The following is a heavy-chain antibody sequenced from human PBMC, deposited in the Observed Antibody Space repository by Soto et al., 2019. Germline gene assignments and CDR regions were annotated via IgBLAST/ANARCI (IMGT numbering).Heavy chain of an antibody. CDR3: ARGGYYDNVWKKLNYYGLDV. J-gene: IGHJ6*02. D-gene: IGHD3-16*01. V-gene: IGHV1-69*02. CDR2: IIPILGIA. CDR1: GGTFNSST. Sequence: PVEASSKARGGTFNSSTMRWPRQATKQGLEWMGRIIPILGIADYAQTFHGRVTMTADTSTKTVNMALRGLRSDDTAVHYCARGGYYDNVWKKLNYYGLDVWGQGTTVTVSS.